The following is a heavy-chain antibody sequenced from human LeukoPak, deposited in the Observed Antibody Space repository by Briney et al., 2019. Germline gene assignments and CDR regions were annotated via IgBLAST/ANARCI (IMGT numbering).Heavy chain of an antibody. V-gene: IGHV1-69*05. D-gene: IGHD3-22*01. CDR3: ARAHYYDSSGYYHDAFDI. Sequence: SVKVSCKASGGTFSSYAISLVRQAPGQGLEWMGSIIPIFGTANYAQKFQGRVTITTDESTSTAYMELSSLRSEDTAVYYCARAHYYDSSGYYHDAFDILGQGTMVTVSS. CDR1: GGTFSSYA. J-gene: IGHJ3*02. CDR2: IIPIFGTA.